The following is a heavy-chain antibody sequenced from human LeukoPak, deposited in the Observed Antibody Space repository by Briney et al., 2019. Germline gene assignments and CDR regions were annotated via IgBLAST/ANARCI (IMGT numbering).Heavy chain of an antibody. CDR2: INHDGRSA. J-gene: IGHJ4*02. CDR3: ARNYNGMTN. Sequence: PGGSLRLSCAASGLTFSNYGMMWVRQAPGKGLGWVSYINHDGRSATYADSVKGRFTISRDNAKNTLYLQMNSLKAQDSAIYYCARNYNGMTNWGQGTLVIVSS. D-gene: IGHD1-26*01. CDR1: GLTFSNYG. V-gene: IGHV3-74*01.